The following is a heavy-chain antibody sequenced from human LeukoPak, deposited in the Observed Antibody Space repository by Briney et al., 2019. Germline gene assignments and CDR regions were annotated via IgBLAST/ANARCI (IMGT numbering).Heavy chain of an antibody. D-gene: IGHD3-10*01. CDR3: ARDPLNYGSGSQSY. CDR2: ISSSSSYI. Sequence: GGSLRLSCAVSGFTFSSYSMNWVRQAPGKGLEWVSSISSSSSYIYYADSVKGRFTISRDNAKNSLYLQMNSLRAEDTAVYYCARDPLNYGSGSQSYWGQGTLVTVSS. V-gene: IGHV3-21*01. J-gene: IGHJ4*02. CDR1: GFTFSSYS.